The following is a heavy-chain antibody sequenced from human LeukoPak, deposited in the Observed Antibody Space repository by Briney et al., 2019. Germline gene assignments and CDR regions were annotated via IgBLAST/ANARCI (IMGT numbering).Heavy chain of an antibody. V-gene: IGHV3-30*02. CDR3: AKDSRGGGSYDY. D-gene: IGHD1-26*01. CDR2: IRYDGSNT. J-gene: IGHJ4*02. Sequence: GGSLRLSCAASGFIFSSFGMQWVRQAPGKGLEWVVFIRYDGSNTYYAESLKGRFTISRDNSKNTLYLQMNSLRAEDTAVYYCAKDSRGGGSYDYWGQGTLVTVSS. CDR1: GFIFSSFG.